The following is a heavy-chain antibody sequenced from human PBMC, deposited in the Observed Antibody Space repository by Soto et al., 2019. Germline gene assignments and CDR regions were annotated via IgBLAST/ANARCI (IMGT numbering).Heavy chain of an antibody. Sequence: QVQLQESGPGLVEPSQTLSLTCTVSGGSSNSGGYCWSWIRQHPGKGLDWIGCSSYGGSSSYNPSLKNRVTISVDTSKNQLSLKLTSVTAADTAVFYCSRGILVWGQGALITVSS. V-gene: IGHV4-31*03. D-gene: IGHD6-13*01. CDR1: GGSSNSGGYC. CDR3: SRGILV. CDR2: SSYGGSS. J-gene: IGHJ4*02.